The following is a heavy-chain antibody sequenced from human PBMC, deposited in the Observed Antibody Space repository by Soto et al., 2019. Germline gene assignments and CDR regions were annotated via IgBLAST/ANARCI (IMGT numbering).Heavy chain of an antibody. CDR1: GFTFSIFA. J-gene: IGHJ4*02. D-gene: IGHD7-27*01. V-gene: IGHV3-23*01. CDR2: ISGSGGST. CDR3: AKEVSLGSTVDLGY. Sequence: XGSLGLSCAASGFTFSIFAMSWVRQSAGKGLEWVSTISGSGGSTYYADAVKGRFSISRDNSMGTLYLQMKSLRVEDTAIYYCAKEVSLGSTVDLGYWGQGTLVTVSS.